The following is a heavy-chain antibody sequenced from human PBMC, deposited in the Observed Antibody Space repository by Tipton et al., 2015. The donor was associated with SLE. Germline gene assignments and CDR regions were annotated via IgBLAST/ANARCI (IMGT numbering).Heavy chain of an antibody. Sequence: TLSLTCAVYGGSFSGYYWSWIRQPPGKGLEWIGEINHSGSTHYNPSLKSRVIISVDTSKNQLSLKLNSVTAADTTMYYCARNRGSGQQAAFEIWGQGTMVTVSS. V-gene: IGHV4-34*01. J-gene: IGHJ3*02. CDR2: INHSGST. D-gene: IGHD2-15*01. CDR1: GGSFSGYY. CDR3: ARNRGSGQQAAFEI.